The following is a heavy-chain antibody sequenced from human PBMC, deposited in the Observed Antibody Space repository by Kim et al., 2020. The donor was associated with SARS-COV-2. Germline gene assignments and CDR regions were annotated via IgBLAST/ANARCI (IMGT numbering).Heavy chain of an antibody. CDR1: GFTFSSYG. CDR3: AKDRFYYDSSGYYWYYSYYGMDV. CDR2: ISYDGSNK. V-gene: IGHV3-30*18. D-gene: IGHD3-22*01. J-gene: IGHJ6*02. Sequence: GGSLRLSCAASGFTFSSYGMHWVRQAPGKGLEWVAVISYDGSNKYYADSMKGRFTISRDNSKNTLYLQMNSLRAEDTAVYYCAKDRFYYDSSGYYWYYSYYGMDVWGQGTTVTVSS.